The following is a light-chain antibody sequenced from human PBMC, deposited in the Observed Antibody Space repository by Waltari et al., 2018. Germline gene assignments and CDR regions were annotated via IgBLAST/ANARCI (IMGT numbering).Light chain of an antibody. V-gene: IGKV3-20*01. CDR2: AAS. CDR3: QNHERLPAT. J-gene: IGKJ1*01. CDR1: QSVSKY. Sequence: EVVLTQSPGTLSLSPGESATLSCRASQSVSKYLAWYQQRPGQAPRLLIYAASTRATGIPDRFSGSGSGTDFSLTIRRLEPEDFAVYYCQNHERLPATFGQGTKVEIK.